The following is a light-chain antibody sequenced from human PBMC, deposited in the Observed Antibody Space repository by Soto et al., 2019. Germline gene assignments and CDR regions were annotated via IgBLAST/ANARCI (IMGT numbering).Light chain of an antibody. J-gene: IGKJ3*01. CDR1: QSISRY. Sequence: DIPMTQSPSALSASVGDRVTITCRASQSISRYQNWYQQKPGKAPEPLIYAASSLQSGVPSRFSGSGSGTDFTLTISNLQPEDFATYFCQQTYSTLFTFGPGTKVEIK. CDR3: QQTYSTLFT. V-gene: IGKV1-39*01. CDR2: AAS.